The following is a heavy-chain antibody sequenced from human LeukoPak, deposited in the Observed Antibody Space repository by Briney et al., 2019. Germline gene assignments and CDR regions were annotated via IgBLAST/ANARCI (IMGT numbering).Heavy chain of an antibody. CDR2: INPNSGGT. CDR1: GYTFTGYY. J-gene: IGHJ4*02. Sequence: ASVKVSYKASGYTFTGYYMHWVRQAPGQGLEWMGWINPNSGGTNYAQKFQGRVTMTRDTSISTAYMELSRLRSDDTAVYYCAREEVASYYFDYWGQGTLVTVSS. CDR3: AREEVASYYFDY. V-gene: IGHV1-2*02. D-gene: IGHD5-12*01.